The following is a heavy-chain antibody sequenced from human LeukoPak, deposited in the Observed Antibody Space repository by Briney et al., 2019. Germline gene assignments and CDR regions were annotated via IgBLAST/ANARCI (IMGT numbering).Heavy chain of an antibody. V-gene: IGHV1-8*03. Sequence: GASVKVSCKASGYTFTSYDINWVRQATGQGLEWVGWMNPNSGNTGYAQKFQGRVTITRNTYIRTAYMELSSLRSEDTAVYYCARGKKLTVVVPAARSARYYYYYMDVWGKGTTVTVSS. D-gene: IGHD2-2*01. CDR1: GYTFTSYD. CDR2: MNPNSGNT. CDR3: ARGKKLTVVVPAARSARYYYYYMDV. J-gene: IGHJ6*03.